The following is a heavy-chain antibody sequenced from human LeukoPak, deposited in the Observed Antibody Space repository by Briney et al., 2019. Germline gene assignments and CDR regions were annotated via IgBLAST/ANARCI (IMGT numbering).Heavy chain of an antibody. V-gene: IGHV1-8*03. D-gene: IGHD6-13*01. CDR2: MNPNSGNT. J-gene: IGHJ5*02. CDR1: GYTFTSYD. CDR3: ARDAAAGRGGNWFDP. Sequence: ASVKVSCKASGYTFTSYDINWVRQATGQGLEWMGWMNPNSGNTGYAQKFQGRVTITRNTSISTAYMELSSLRSEDTAVYYCARDAAAGRGGNWFDPWGQGTLVTVSS.